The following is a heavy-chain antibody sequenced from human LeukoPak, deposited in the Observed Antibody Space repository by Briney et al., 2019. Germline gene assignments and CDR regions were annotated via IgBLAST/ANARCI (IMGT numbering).Heavy chain of an antibody. CDR1: GGSISSYY. Sequence: SETLSLTCTVSGGSISSYYWSWIRQPPGKGLEWIGYIYYSGSTNYNPSLKSRVTISVDTSKNQFSLKLSSVTAADTAVYYCARARLVPAAPWDYWGQGTLVTVSS. CDR3: ARARLVPAAPWDY. J-gene: IGHJ4*02. D-gene: IGHD2-2*01. V-gene: IGHV4-59*01. CDR2: IYYSGST.